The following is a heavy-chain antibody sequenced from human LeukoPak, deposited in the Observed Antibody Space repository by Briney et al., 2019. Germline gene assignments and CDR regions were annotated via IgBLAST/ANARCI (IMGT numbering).Heavy chain of an antibody. CDR1: GGSISSGDYY. CDR2: IYYSGST. V-gene: IGHV4-30-4*01. CDR3: ARTFRSGWQQLEPYYFGY. D-gene: IGHD6-13*01. J-gene: IGHJ4*02. Sequence: SQTLSLTRTVSGGSISSGDYYWSWIRQPPGKGLEWIGYIYYSGSTYYNPSLKSRVTISVDTSKNQFSLKLSSVTAADTAVYYCARTFRSGWQQLEPYYFGYWGQGTLVTVSS.